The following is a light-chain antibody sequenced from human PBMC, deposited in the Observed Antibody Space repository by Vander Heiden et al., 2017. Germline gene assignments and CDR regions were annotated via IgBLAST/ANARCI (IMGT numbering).Light chain of an antibody. Sequence: SSELTQDPAVSVALGQTVRITCQGDSLRSYDASWYQQKPGQAPVLVIYGKNNRPSGIADRFSGSSSGNTASLTITGAQAEDEADYYCNSRDSSGNHVVFGGGTKLTVL. CDR1: SLRSYD. J-gene: IGLJ2*01. CDR2: GKN. V-gene: IGLV3-19*01. CDR3: NSRDSSGNHVV.